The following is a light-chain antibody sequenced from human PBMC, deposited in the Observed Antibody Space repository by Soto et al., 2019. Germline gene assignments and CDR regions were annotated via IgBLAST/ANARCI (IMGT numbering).Light chain of an antibody. CDR3: SSYAGSSSPVA. V-gene: IGLV2-8*01. CDR1: SSDVGGYNF. Sequence: QSALTQPPSASGSPGQSVTISCTGASSDVGGYNFVSWYQQHPGKAPRLMIYDVTQRPSGVPYRFSGSKSGNTASLTVSGLQVDDEAYYYCSSYAGSSSPVAFGGGTKLTVL. J-gene: IGLJ2*01. CDR2: DVT.